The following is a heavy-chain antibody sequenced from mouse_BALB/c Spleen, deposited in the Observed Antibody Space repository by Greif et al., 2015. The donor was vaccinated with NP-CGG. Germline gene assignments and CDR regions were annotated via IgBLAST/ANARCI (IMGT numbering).Heavy chain of an antibody. Sequence: QVQLQQPGAELVKPGASVKSSCKASGYTFTSYYMHWVKQRPGQGLEWIGEINPSNGGTNFNEKFKSKATLTVDKSSSTAYMQLSSLTSEDSAVYYCTRFYYGSSYYAMDYWGQGTSVTVSS. CDR2: INPSNGGT. CDR3: TRFYYGSSYYAMDY. D-gene: IGHD1-1*01. V-gene: IGHV1S81*02. CDR1: GYTFTSYY. J-gene: IGHJ4*01.